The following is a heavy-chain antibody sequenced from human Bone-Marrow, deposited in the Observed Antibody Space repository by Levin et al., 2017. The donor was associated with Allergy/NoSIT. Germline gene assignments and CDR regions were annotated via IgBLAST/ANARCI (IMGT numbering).Heavy chain of an antibody. CDR2: ISNTGGNT. CDR3: AKTGQLDS. J-gene: IGHJ4*02. Sequence: GGSLRLSCAASGFTFSIYAMSWVRQAPGKGLEWVSLISNTGGNTYYADSVKGRFTISRDNSKNTVHLQMNSPRVEDTAIYYCAKTGQLDSWGQGTLVTVSS. V-gene: IGHV3-23*01. CDR1: GFTFSIYA.